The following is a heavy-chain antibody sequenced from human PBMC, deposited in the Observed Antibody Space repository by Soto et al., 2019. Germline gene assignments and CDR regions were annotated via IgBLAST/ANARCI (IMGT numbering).Heavy chain of an antibody. CDR3: ARDVGNGYGYGYGY. D-gene: IGHD5-18*01. J-gene: IGHJ4*02. Sequence: QVQLVQSGAEVKKPGASVTVSCKVSGYIFTTYGVSWVRQAHGQGLEWMGWISTSNGDTNYAQQLQGRVPMTTDTSTNTAYMEVRSLRSDDTAVYFCARDVGNGYGYGYGYWGQGTRVTVSS. CDR2: ISTSNGDT. V-gene: IGHV1-18*01. CDR1: GYIFTTYG.